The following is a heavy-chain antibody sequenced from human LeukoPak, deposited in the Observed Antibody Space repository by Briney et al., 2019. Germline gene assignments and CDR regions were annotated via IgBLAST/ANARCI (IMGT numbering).Heavy chain of an antibody. Sequence: SQTLSLTCTVSGGSISSGGYYWSWIRQHPGKGLEWIGYIYYSGSTYYNPSLKSRVTISVDTSKKQFSLTLSSVTAADTAVYYCARSAMGGYSKLDAFDIWGQGTMVTVSS. D-gene: IGHD5-12*01. V-gene: IGHV4-31*03. CDR1: GGSISSGGYY. CDR2: IYYSGST. J-gene: IGHJ3*02. CDR3: ARSAMGGYSKLDAFDI.